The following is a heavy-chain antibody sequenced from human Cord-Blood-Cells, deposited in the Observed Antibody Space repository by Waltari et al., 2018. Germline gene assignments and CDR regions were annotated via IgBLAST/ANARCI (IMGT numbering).Heavy chain of an antibody. CDR3: ARFLNWFDP. D-gene: IGHD3-3*01. CDR1: GGSISSSSYY. Sequence: LQLQESGPGLVKPSETLSLTCIVSGGSISSSSYYWGWIRQPPGKGLEWIGSIYSSGSTYYNPSLKSRVTISVDTSKNQFSLKLSSVTAADTAVYYCARFLNWFDPWGQGTLVTVSS. V-gene: IGHV4-39*01. J-gene: IGHJ5*02. CDR2: IYSSGST.